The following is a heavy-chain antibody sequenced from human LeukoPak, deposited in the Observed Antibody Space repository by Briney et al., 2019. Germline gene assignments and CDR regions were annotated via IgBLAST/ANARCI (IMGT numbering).Heavy chain of an antibody. CDR2: ISAYNGNT. D-gene: IGHD5-18*01. Sequence: ASVKVSCKASGYTFTSYGISWVRQAPGQGLEWMGWISAYNGNTNYAQKLQGRVTMTTDTSTSTAYMELRSLRSDDTAVYYCARATGEQLRSHGPGWFDPWGQGTLVTVSS. V-gene: IGHV1-18*04. CDR1: GYTFTSYG. J-gene: IGHJ5*02. CDR3: ARATGEQLRSHGPGWFDP.